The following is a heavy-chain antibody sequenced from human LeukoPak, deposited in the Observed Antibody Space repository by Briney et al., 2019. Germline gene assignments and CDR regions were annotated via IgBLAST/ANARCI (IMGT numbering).Heavy chain of an antibody. D-gene: IGHD3-22*01. CDR1: GFTVSTNY. CDR2: IYSDGST. J-gene: IGHJ4*02. Sequence: GGSLRLSCAGSGFTVSTNYMSWVRQAPGKGLEWVSVIYSDGSTYYADSVKGRFTISRDISKNTLYLQMNSLRAEDTAVYYCARVYYDSSGYYYTLDYWGQGTLVSVSS. CDR3: ARVYYDSSGYYYTLDY. V-gene: IGHV3-53*01.